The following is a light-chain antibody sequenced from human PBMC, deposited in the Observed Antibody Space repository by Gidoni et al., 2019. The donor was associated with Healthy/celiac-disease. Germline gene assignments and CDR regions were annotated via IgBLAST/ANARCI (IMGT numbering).Light chain of an antibody. J-gene: IGKJ1*01. Sequence: DIQMTQSPSTLSASVGDRVTITCRASQSIRSWLAWYQQKPGKAPKLLIYKASSLESGVPSRFSGSGSGTEFTLTISSLQPDDFATYYCQQYNSYSLTFGQXTKVEIK. CDR1: QSIRSW. V-gene: IGKV1-5*03. CDR2: KAS. CDR3: QQYNSYSLT.